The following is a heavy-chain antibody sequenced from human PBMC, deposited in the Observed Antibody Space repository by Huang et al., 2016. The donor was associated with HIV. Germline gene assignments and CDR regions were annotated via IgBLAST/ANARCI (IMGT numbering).Heavy chain of an antibody. Sequence: QVQLVESGGGVVQPGGSLRLACAASGFTFSNYPMPWVRQAPGKGLEWVAVISDDDGSTTYFADSVKGRFTISRDNSKNTVYLQMSSLRADDTAVFYCARDVLRGLGYFDVWGRGTLVTVSS. CDR3: ARDVLRGLGYFDV. J-gene: IGHJ2*01. CDR1: GFTFSNYP. D-gene: IGHD4-17*01. V-gene: IGHV3-30-3*01. CDR2: ISDDDGSTT.